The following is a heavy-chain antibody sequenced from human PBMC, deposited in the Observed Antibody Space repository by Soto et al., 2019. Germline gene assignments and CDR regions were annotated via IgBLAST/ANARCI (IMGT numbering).Heavy chain of an antibody. J-gene: IGHJ4*02. CDR3: AKDTSGSVWFLDLKY. Sequence: EVQLVESGGGLVQPGRSLRLSCTASGFTFDDYAMHWVRHAPGKGLEWVAGISWNAGFIGYGDSVRGRFTVSRDNARDSVYLDMNNLRPDDTAFYFCAKDTSGSVWFLDLKYWGQGTLVTVS. CDR1: GFTFDDYA. CDR2: ISWNAGFI. V-gene: IGHV3-9*01. D-gene: IGHD3-3*01.